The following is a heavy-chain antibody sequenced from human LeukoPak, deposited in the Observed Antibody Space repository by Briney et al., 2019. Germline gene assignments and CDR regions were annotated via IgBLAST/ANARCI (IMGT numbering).Heavy chain of an antibody. Sequence: SETLSLTCTVSGGSISGYNWGWVRQPPGKGLEWIGFVSNSRSSNHNPSLKSRVNMSVDTSKNQFSLRLRYVTAADTAVYYCARDVAGSLDYWGQGTLVNVSA. D-gene: IGHD1-26*01. CDR3: ARDVAGSLDY. V-gene: IGHV4-59*01. CDR2: VSNSRSS. J-gene: IGHJ4*02. CDR1: GGSISGYN.